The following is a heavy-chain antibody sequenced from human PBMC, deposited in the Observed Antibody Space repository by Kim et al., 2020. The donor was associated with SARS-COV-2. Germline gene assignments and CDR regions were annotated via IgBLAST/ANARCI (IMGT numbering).Heavy chain of an antibody. Sequence: FQGRVTITADEATSTAYMELSSLRSEDTAVYYCARGVIVVVPAARGGFDPWGQGTLVTVSS. J-gene: IGHJ5*02. D-gene: IGHD2-2*01. CDR3: ARGVIVVVPAARGGFDP. V-gene: IGHV1-69*01.